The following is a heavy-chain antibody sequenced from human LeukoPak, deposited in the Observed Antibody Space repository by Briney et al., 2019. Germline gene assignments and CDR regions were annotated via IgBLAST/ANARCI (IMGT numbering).Heavy chain of an antibody. J-gene: IGHJ4*02. Sequence: GGSLRLSCAASGFSFSSYDLHWVRQAPGKGLEWVAFIRYDGSNKYYADSVKGRFTISRDNSKNTLYLQMNSLRAEDTAVYYCATNHYYDSSGYSGNFDCWGQGTLVTVSS. CDR3: ATNHYYDSSGYSGNFDC. CDR1: GFSFSSYD. V-gene: IGHV3-30*02. CDR2: IRYDGSNK. D-gene: IGHD3-22*01.